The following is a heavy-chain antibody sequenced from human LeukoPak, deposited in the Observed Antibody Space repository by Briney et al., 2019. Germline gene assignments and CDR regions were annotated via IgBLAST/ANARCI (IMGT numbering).Heavy chain of an antibody. CDR2: IYYSGST. CDR3: ARGTHIVVVPATVFVFDY. Sequence: SETLSLTCTVSGGSISSYYWSWIRQPPGKGLEWIGYIYYSGSTNYNPSLKSRVTISVDTSKNQFSLKLSSVTAADTAVYYCARGTHIVVVPATVFVFDYWGQGTLVTVSS. V-gene: IGHV4-59*08. D-gene: IGHD2-2*01. CDR1: GGSISSYY. J-gene: IGHJ4*02.